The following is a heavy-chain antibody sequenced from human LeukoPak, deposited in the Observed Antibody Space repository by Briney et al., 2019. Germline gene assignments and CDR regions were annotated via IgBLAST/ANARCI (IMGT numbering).Heavy chain of an antibody. CDR2: IDIDGNT. D-gene: IGHD5-24*01. V-gene: IGHV3-74*01. CDR1: GFAFSHHF. CDR3: ARDLNYNFDY. J-gene: IGHJ4*02. Sequence: GGSLRLSCVASGFAFSHHFMHWVRQAPGKGLVWVSRIDIDGNTNYADSVKGRFTISRDNTKDTVYLQMNSLRAEDTAVYYCARDLNYNFDYWGQGALVTVSS.